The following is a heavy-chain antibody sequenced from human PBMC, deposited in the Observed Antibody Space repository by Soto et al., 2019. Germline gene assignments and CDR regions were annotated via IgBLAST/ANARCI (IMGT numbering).Heavy chain of an antibody. CDR1: GFAFRTYG. V-gene: IGHV3-30*19. CDR2: ISSDGFNK. D-gene: IGHD3-10*01. J-gene: IGHJ6*02. Sequence: QVHLVESGGGVVQPGRSLRLSCAATGFAFRTYGMHWVRRAPGKGLEWLAAISSDGFNKNYADSVQGRFTISRDYAKSPLALKMDSLRVEDTAVYYCAREGGFNMQDDYYYYGVYVWGQGTPVTVSS. CDR3: AREGGFNMQDDYYYYGVYV.